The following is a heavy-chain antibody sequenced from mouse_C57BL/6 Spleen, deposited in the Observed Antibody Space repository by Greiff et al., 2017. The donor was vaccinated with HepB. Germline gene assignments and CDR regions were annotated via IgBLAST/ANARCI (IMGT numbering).Heavy chain of an antibody. D-gene: IGHD2-5*01. CDR1: GYSITSGYY. V-gene: IGHV3-6*01. CDR3: ARRSYSNYEGFAY. CDR2: ISYDGSN. Sequence: VQLKESGPGLVKPSQSLSLTCSVTGYSITSGYYWNWIRQFPGNKLEWMGYISYDGSNNYNPSLKNRISITRDTSKNQFFLKLNSVTTEDTATYYCARRSYSNYEGFAYWGQGTLVTVSA. J-gene: IGHJ3*01.